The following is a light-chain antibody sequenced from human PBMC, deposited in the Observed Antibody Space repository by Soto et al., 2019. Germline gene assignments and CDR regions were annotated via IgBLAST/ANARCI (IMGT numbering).Light chain of an antibody. J-gene: IGLJ1*01. CDR1: TREISGYNY. CDR2: QVT. V-gene: IGLV2-14*01. Sequence: QSALTQPASVSGSLVQSITISCTGTTREISGYNYISWYQQLPGKAPKLMIYQVTIRPSGISNRFSGSKSGNTASLTISGLQAEDEADYYCTSFSSSTSLYVFGTGTKVTVL. CDR3: TSFSSSTSLYV.